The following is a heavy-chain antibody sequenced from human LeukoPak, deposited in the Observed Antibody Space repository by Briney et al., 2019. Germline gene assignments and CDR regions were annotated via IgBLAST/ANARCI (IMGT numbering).Heavy chain of an antibody. CDR3: ARDERDFWSGYYNWP. CDR2: ISYDGSNK. CDR1: GFTFSSYA. D-gene: IGHD3-3*01. V-gene: IGHV3-30-3*01. Sequence: PGRSLRLSCAASGFTFSSYAMHWVRQAPGKGLEWVAVISYDGSNKYYADSVKGRFTISRDNAKNSLYLQMNSLRAEDTAVYYCARDERDFWSGYYNWPWGQGTLVTVYS. J-gene: IGHJ5*02.